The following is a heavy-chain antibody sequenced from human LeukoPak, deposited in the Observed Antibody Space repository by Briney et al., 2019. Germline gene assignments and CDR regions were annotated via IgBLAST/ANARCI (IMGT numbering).Heavy chain of an antibody. D-gene: IGHD2-15*01. CDR3: ARDRYCSGGSSRLYHYMDV. J-gene: IGHJ6*03. V-gene: IGHV3-33*01. Sequence: PGRSLRLSCAASGFTFSSYGMHWVRQAPGKGLEWVAVIWYDGSNKYYADSAKGRFTISRDNSKNTLYLQMNSLRAEDTAVYYCARDRYCSGGSSRLYHYMDVWGKGTTVTVSS. CDR1: GFTFSSYG. CDR2: IWYDGSNK.